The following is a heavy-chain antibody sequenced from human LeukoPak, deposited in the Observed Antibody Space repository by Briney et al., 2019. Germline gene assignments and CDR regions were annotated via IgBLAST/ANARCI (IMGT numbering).Heavy chain of an antibody. J-gene: IGHJ4*02. D-gene: IGHD5-24*01. CDR1: GASISTSAYY. CDR3: AKSDGYGLIDY. V-gene: IGHV4-39*01. Sequence: SETLSLTCAVSGASISTSAYYWGWIRQPPGKGLDWIGNIYYSGSTYYNPSLKSRVTISVDSSKNQFSLRLSSVTTADTAVYYCAKSDGYGLIDYWGQGTLVTVSS. CDR2: IYYSGST.